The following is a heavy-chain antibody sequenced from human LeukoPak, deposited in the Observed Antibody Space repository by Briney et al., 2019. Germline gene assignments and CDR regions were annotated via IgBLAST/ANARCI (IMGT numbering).Heavy chain of an antibody. CDR1: GDSISSSSYY. Sequence: PSETLSLTCTVSGDSISSSSYYWGWIRQPPGKGLEWIGSIYYSGSTNYNPSLKSRVTISVDTSKNQFSLKLASVTAADTAVYYCARGLNLYNWNYFAGVWGQGTLVTVSS. J-gene: IGHJ4*02. CDR3: ARGLNLYNWNYFAGV. CDR2: IYYSGST. D-gene: IGHD1-7*01. V-gene: IGHV4-39*07.